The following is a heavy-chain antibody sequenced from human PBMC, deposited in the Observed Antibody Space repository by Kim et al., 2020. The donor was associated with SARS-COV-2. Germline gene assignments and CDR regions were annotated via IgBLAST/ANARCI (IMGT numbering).Heavy chain of an antibody. Sequence: SQTLSLTCAISGDSVSSNSAAWNWIRQSPSRGLEWLGRTYYRSKWYNDYAVSVKSRITINPDTSKNQFSLQLNSVTPEDTAVYYCARESLSIEVPAAGLQPLVVYYGMDVWGQGTTVTVSS. D-gene: IGHD6-13*01. J-gene: IGHJ6*02. V-gene: IGHV6-1*01. CDR3: ARESLSIEVPAAGLQPLVVYYGMDV. CDR1: GDSVSSNSAA. CDR2: TYYRSKWYN.